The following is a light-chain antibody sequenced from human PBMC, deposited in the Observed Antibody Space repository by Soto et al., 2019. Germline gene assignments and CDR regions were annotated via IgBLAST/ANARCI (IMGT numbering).Light chain of an antibody. CDR3: SSYTSSSTLVV. J-gene: IGLJ2*01. CDR2: DVT. V-gene: IGLV2-14*03. CDR1: SSDVDGYDY. Sequence: QSVLTQPAFVSASPGQSITISCTGTSSDVDGYDYVSWYQQHPGKAPKLMIYDVTKRPSGVSNRFSGSKSGNTASLNISGFQAEDEADYYCSSYTSSSTLVVFGGGTQLTVL.